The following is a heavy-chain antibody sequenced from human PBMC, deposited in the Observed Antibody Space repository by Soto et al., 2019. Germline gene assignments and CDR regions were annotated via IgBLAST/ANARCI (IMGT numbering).Heavy chain of an antibody. D-gene: IGHD4-4*01. CDR3: ARYSNPFAY. CDR1: GGSISSDY. CDR2: IFYSGST. Sequence: PSETLSLTCTVSGGSISSDYWSWIRQPPGKGLEWIGHIFYSGSTNYNPSLKSRVTISVDTSKNQFSVKLSSVTAADTAVYYCARYSNPFAYWGQGILVPVSS. V-gene: IGHV4-59*08. J-gene: IGHJ4*02.